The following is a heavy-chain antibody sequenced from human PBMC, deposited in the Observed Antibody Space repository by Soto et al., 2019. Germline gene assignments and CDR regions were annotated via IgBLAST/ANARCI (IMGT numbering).Heavy chain of an antibody. CDR2: IYYSGST. D-gene: IGHD1-26*01. CDR3: ARDVGRGNFDY. V-gene: IGHV4-59*11. CDR1: GGSISSHY. J-gene: IGHJ4*02. Sequence: SETLSLTCTVSGGSISSHYWSWIRQPPGKGLEWIGYIYYSGSTNYNPSLKSRVTISVDTSKNQFSLKLSSVTAADTAVYYCARDVGRGNFDYWGQGTLVTVSS.